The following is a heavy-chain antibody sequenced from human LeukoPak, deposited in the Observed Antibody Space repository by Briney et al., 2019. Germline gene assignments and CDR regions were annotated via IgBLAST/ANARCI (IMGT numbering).Heavy chain of an antibody. J-gene: IGHJ4*02. CDR1: GFTFSSYA. CDR3: AKTPGVATTCYFDY. CDR2: ISGSGGST. D-gene: IGHD5-12*01. Sequence: PGGSLRLSCAASGFTFSSYAMSWVRQAPGKGLEWGSAISGSGGSTYYADYVKGRFTISKDNSKNNLDLQMNSLRAEDTAVYYCAKTPGVATTCYFDYWGQGTLVTVSS. V-gene: IGHV3-23*01.